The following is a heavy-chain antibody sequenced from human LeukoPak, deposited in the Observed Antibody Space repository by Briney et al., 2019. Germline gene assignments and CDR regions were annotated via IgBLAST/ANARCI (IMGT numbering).Heavy chain of an antibody. D-gene: IGHD3-22*01. Sequence: SETLSLTCTVSGGSISNYYWSWVRQPPGKGLEWVWYIYNSGRTYYNPSLKRRVTISVDTSKRQFPLKLKSVTAAATAVYYCAGLGWDYYDSSGYYFYWGQGTLVNGSS. CDR2: IYNSGRT. CDR3: AGLGWDYYDSSGYYFY. CDR1: GGSISNYY. V-gene: IGHV4-59*08. J-gene: IGHJ4*02.